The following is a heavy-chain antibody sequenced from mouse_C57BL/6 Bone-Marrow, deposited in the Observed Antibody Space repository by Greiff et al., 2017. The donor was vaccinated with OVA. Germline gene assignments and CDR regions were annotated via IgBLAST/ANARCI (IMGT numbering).Heavy chain of an antibody. D-gene: IGHD1-1*01. CDR2: IYPRSGNT. J-gene: IGHJ3*01. Sequence: QVQLQQSGAELARPGASVKLSCKASGYTFTSYGISWVKQRTGQGLEWIGEIYPRSGNTYYNEKFKGKATLTADKSSSTAYMELRSLTSEDSAVYFCARKRPVVAGRFAYWGQGTLVTVSA. CDR3: ARKRPVVAGRFAY. CDR1: GYTFTSYG. V-gene: IGHV1-81*01.